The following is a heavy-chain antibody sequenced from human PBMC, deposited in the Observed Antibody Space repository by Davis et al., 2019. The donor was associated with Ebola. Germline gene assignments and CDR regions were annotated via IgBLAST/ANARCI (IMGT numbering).Heavy chain of an antibody. Sequence: SETLSLTCTVSGGSISSYYWSWIRQPPGKGLEWIGYIYYSGSTNYNPSLKSRVTISVDTSKNQFSLKLSSVTAADTAVYYCARSFSSTFVGWFDPWGQGTLVTVSS. D-gene: IGHD6-13*01. V-gene: IGHV4-59*01. CDR3: ARSFSSTFVGWFDP. CDR1: GGSISSYY. J-gene: IGHJ5*02. CDR2: IYYSGST.